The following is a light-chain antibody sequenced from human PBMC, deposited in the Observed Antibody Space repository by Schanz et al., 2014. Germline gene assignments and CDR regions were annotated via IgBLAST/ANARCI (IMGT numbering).Light chain of an antibody. CDR2: GTS. CDR1: ESISSSY. V-gene: IGKV3-20*01. Sequence: EIVLTQFPGTLSFSPGERATLSCRASESISSSYLAWYQQKPGQAPRLLIYGTSNRITGVPDRFSGSGSGTDFTLTISRLEPEDFAVYYCQQYGSSPRTFGQGTKLEIK. J-gene: IGKJ2*02. CDR3: QQYGSSPRT.